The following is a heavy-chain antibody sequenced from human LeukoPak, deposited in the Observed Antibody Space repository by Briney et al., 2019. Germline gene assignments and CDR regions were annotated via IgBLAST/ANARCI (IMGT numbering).Heavy chain of an antibody. V-gene: IGHV3-21*01. CDR2: ISSSSSYI. Sequence: PGGSLRLSCAASGFTFSSYSMNWVRQAPGKGLEWVSSISSSSSYIYYADSVKGRFTISRDNAKNSLYLQMNSLRAEDTAMYYCARDRGWVVAASRGMDVWGQGTTVTVS. J-gene: IGHJ6*02. CDR3: ARDRGWVVAASRGMDV. D-gene: IGHD2-15*01. CDR1: GFTFSSYS.